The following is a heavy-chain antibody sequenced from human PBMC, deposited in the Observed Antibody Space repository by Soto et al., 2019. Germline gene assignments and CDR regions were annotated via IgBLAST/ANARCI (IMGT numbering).Heavy chain of an antibody. CDR3: TTVHFYGLDV. V-gene: IGHV3-11*06. J-gene: IGHJ6*02. CDR1: GITFSDHY. Sequence: PGGSLRLSCAASGITFSDHYMSWIRQAPGKGLEWVSYISGSGTYTNHADSVKGRFTISRDNAKNSLYLQMNSLRAEDTAVYCCTTVHFYGLDVWGQGTTVTVSS. CDR2: ISGSGTYT. D-gene: IGHD1-1*01.